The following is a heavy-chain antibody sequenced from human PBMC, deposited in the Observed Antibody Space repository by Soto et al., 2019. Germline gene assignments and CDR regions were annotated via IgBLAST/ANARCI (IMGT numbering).Heavy chain of an antibody. V-gene: IGHV3-11*01. CDR2: ISSSGSTI. Sequence: GGSLRLSCAASGFTFSDYYMSWIRQAPGKGLEWVSYISSSGSTIYYADSVKGRFTISRDNAKNSLYLQMNSLRAEDTAVYYCARDSRHCISTSCPVDYWGQGTLVTVSS. D-gene: IGHD2-2*01. CDR3: ARDSRHCISTSCPVDY. J-gene: IGHJ4*02. CDR1: GFTFSDYY.